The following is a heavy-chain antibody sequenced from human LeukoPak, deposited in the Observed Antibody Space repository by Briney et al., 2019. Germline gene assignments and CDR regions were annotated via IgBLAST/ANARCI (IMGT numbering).Heavy chain of an antibody. D-gene: IGHD3-22*01. Sequence: PSQTLSLTCTVSGGSISSGASDWGWIRQYPKRGLEWAGYINHSGSTYYNPSLGSQVTVSVDTSKNQFSLKLSSVTAADSAVYYCARAARQGFTMIVVPFFYFDLWGRGTLVTVSS. CDR2: INHSGST. J-gene: IGHJ2*01. CDR1: GGSISSGASD. V-gene: IGHV4-31*01. CDR3: ARAARQGFTMIVVPFFYFDL.